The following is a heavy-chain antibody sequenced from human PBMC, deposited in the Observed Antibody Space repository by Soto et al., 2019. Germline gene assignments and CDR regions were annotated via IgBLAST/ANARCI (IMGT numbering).Heavy chain of an antibody. J-gene: IGHJ4*02. CDR3: ASQIYDSDTGPNFQYYFDS. CDR1: GYSFTSYW. D-gene: IGHD3-22*01. V-gene: IGHV5-10-1*01. Sequence: GESLKISCKGSGYSFTSYWITWVRQKPGKGLEWMGRIDPSDSQTYYSPSFRGHVTISVTKSITTVFLQWSSLRASDTAMYYCASQIYDSDTGPNFQYYFDSWGQGTPVTVSS. CDR2: IDPSDSQT.